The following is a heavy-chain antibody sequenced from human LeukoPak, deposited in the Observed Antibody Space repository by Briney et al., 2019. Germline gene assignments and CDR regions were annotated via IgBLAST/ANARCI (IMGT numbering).Heavy chain of an antibody. CDR3: AKDSGNRDNWFDP. Sequence: GGSLRLSCAASGFTVSSNYMSWVRQAPGKGLEWVSVIYSGGSTYYADSVKGRFTISRHNSKNTLYLQMNSLRAEDTAVYYCAKDSGNRDNWFDPWGQGTLVTVSS. D-gene: IGHD1-14*01. J-gene: IGHJ5*02. CDR2: IYSGGST. V-gene: IGHV3-53*04. CDR1: GFTVSSNY.